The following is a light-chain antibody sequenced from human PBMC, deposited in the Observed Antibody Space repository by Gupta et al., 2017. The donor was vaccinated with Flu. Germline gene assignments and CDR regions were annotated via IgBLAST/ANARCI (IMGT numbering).Light chain of an antibody. CDR1: RSVKSK. Sequence: DIVMTQSPGTLSVSPGERATLSCRASRSVKSKLAWYQQKPGQAPRLLIYDASTRVTGIPARFSGSGYGTEFTLTISSLQSEDFAVYYFQHYYNWLTYSFGQGTKLEIK. V-gene: IGKV3D-15*01. CDR3: QHYYNWLTYS. J-gene: IGKJ2*01. CDR2: DAS.